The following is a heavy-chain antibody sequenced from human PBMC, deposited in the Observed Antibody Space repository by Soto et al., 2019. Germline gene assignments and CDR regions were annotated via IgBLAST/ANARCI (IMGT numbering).Heavy chain of an antibody. D-gene: IGHD3-9*01. CDR2: INAGNGNT. V-gene: IGHV1-3*01. Sequence: ASVKVSCKASGYTFTSYAMHWVRQAPGQRLEWMGWINAGNGNTKYSQKFQGRVTITRDTSASTAYMELSSLRSEDTAVYYCARYRGDYDILTGYLPKYYFDYWGQGTLVTVSS. J-gene: IGHJ4*02. CDR1: GYTFTSYA. CDR3: ARYRGDYDILTGYLPKYYFDY.